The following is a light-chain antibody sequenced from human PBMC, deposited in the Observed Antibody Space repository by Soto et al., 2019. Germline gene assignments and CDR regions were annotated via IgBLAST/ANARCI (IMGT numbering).Light chain of an antibody. V-gene: IGKV3-20*01. J-gene: IGKJ1*01. Sequence: EIVLTQSPGTLSLSPGERATLSCGASQSVSSSYLAWYQQKPGQAPRLLIYGASSRATGIPDRFSGSGSGTDFTLTISRLEPEDFAVYYWQQYDSSPVTFGQGTKVEIK. CDR1: QSVSSSY. CDR2: GAS. CDR3: QQYDSSPVT.